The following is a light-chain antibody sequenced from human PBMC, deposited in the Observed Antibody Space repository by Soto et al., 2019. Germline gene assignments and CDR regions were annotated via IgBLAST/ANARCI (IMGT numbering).Light chain of an antibody. J-gene: IGLJ1*01. CDR2: EVS. CDR3: CSYAGSSTPLI. CDR1: SSDVGSYNL. V-gene: IGLV2-23*02. Sequence: QSALTQPASWSGSPAQAITISCTRTSSDVGSYNLVSWYQQHPGKAPKLMIYEVSKRPSGVSNRFSGSKSGNTASLTISGLQAEDEADYYCCSYAGSSTPLIFGTGTKVTVL.